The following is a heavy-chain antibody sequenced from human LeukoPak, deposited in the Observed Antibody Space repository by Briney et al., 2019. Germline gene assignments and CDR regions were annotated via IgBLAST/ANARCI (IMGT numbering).Heavy chain of an antibody. J-gene: IGHJ4*02. CDR1: GVSLSGYY. D-gene: IGHD7-27*01. Sequence: SETLSLTCAVSGVSLSGYYWSWIRQPPGKGPVWIGEISHSGRTAYNPSLKNRATISLDTSKTQFSLKLSFATAADTAVYYCTRTSPGVPLDFWGQGTLVTVTS. CDR3: TRTSPGVPLDF. CDR2: ISHSGRT. V-gene: IGHV4-34*01.